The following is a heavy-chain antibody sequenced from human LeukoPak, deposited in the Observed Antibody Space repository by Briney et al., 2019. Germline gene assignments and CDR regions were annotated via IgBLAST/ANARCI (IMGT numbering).Heavy chain of an antibody. J-gene: IGHJ6*02. V-gene: IGHV3-7*03. Sequence: SGGSLRLSCVASGFPFSSYWMTWVRQAPGRGPEWVANVNRDGSETYYLDSVKGRLTISKDNAKNSLYLQMNSLRAEDTALYHCARNNGMDVWGQGTTVIVSS. CDR2: VNRDGSET. CDR1: GFPFSSYW. CDR3: ARNNGMDV.